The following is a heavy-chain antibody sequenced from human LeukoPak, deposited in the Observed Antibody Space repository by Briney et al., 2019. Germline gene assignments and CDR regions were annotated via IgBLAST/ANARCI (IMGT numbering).Heavy chain of an antibody. J-gene: IGHJ4*02. CDR2: INHSGST. Sequence: WIGEINHSGSTNYNPSLKSRVTISVDTSKNQFSLKLSSVTAADTAVYYCARLVVVAATTDYWGQGTLVTVSS. CDR3: ARLVVVAATTDY. D-gene: IGHD2-15*01. V-gene: IGHV4-34*01.